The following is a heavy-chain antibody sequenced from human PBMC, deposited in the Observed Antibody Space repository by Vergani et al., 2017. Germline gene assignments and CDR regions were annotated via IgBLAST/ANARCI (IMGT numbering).Heavy chain of an antibody. CDR3: ARHIPYRSVVPAASSTFDI. CDR2: IYYSGST. V-gene: IGHV4-39*01. J-gene: IGHJ3*02. CDR1: GGPISSSSYY. Sequence: QLQLQESGSGLVKPSETLSLTCTVSGGPISSSSYYWGWIRQPPGKGLEWIGCIYYSGSTYYNPSLKSRVTISVDTSKNQFSLKLSSVTAADTAVYYCARHIPYRSVVPAASSTFDIWGEGTMVTVSS. D-gene: IGHD2-2*01.